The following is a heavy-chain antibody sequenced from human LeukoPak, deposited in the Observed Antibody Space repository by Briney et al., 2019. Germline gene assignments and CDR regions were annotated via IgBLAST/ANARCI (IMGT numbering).Heavy chain of an antibody. CDR3: ARGGFRYCSSTSCYPNWFDP. CDR2: ISSGSSAI. D-gene: IGHD2-2*01. CDR1: GFTFSSYS. J-gene: IGHJ5*02. V-gene: IGHV3-48*01. Sequence: GGSLRLSCAASGFTFSSYSMNWVRQAPGKGLEWVSYISSGSSAIYYADSVKGRFTISRDNAKNSLYLQMNSLRAEDTAVYYCARGGFRYCSSTSCYPNWFDPWGQGTLVTVSS.